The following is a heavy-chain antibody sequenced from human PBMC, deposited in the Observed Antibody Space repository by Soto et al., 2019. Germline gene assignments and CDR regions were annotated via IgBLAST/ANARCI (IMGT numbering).Heavy chain of an antibody. Sequence: EASVKVSCKASGYTFTSYGISWVRQAPGQGLEWMGWISAYNGNTNYAQKLQGRVTMTTDTSTSTAYMELRSLRSDDTAVYYCARDPLRFLEWLLSPWFDPWGQGTLVTV. CDR1: GYTFTSYG. V-gene: IGHV1-18*01. CDR3: ARDPLRFLEWLLSPWFDP. CDR2: ISAYNGNT. D-gene: IGHD3-3*01. J-gene: IGHJ5*02.